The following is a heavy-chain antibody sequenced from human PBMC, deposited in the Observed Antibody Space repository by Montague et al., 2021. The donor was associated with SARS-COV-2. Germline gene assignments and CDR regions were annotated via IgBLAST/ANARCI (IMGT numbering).Heavy chain of an antibody. D-gene: IGHD3-22*01. V-gene: IGHV4-34*01. CDR2: IHHSGST. J-gene: IGHJ4*02. Sequence: SETLSLTCAVSGGSFSDYYWSWIRQPPGKGLEWIGEIHHSGSTNYNPSLKRRVTISVDTSKNQFSLKLSSVTVADTAVYHCARTGYCDSRGYYSHDYWGQGTLVTVSS. CDR3: ARTGYCDSRGYYSHDY. CDR1: GGSFSDYY.